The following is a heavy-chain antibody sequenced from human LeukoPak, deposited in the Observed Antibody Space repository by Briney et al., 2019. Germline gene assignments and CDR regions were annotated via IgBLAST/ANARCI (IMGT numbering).Heavy chain of an antibody. CDR1: GFTVSSNY. D-gene: IGHD6-19*01. Sequence: GGSLRLSCAASGFTVSSNYMNWVRQAPGKGLEWVSVIYTGGTIYYADSVKGRFTISRDNSRNTLYLQMNSLRAEDTAVYYCARDLAVAGPSAGMDVWGQGTTVTVSS. J-gene: IGHJ6*02. CDR3: ARDLAVAGPSAGMDV. V-gene: IGHV3-53*01. CDR2: IYTGGTI.